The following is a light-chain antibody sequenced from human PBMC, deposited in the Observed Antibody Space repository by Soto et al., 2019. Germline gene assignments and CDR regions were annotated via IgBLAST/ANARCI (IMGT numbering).Light chain of an antibody. CDR2: EVN. J-gene: IGLJ1*01. V-gene: IGLV2-8*01. Sequence: QSVLTQPPSASGSPGQSVTISCTGTSSDVGGYKYVSWYQQHPGKAPQLMIYEVNKRPSGVPDRFSGSKSGNTASLTVSGLQAEDEADYYCSSYTSSSTLYVFGTGTKVTVL. CDR3: SSYTSSSTLYV. CDR1: SSDVGGYKY.